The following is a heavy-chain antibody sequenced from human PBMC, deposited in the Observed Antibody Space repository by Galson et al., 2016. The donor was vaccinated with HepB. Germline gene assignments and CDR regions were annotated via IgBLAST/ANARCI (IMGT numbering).Heavy chain of an antibody. CDR3: ARDMAKFDC. CDR2: ISYNGNYT. V-gene: IGHV3-30*04. D-gene: IGHD3-10*01. J-gene: IGHJ4*02. Sequence: SLRLSCAASGFTFSNYAMHWVRQAPGKGLDWVAVISYNGNYTYYADSLKGRFTISRDNSKNTLSLQMNSLRPDDTAVYYCARDMAKFDCWGQGTLVTVS. CDR1: GFTFSNYA.